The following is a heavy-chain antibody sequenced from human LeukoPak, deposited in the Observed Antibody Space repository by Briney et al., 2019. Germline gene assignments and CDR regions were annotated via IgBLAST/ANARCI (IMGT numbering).Heavy chain of an antibody. CDR1: GFDFGGTA. V-gene: IGHV3-73*01. CDR2: IRSKTNSYAT. CDR3: TTYPGDY. D-gene: IGHD2-21*01. J-gene: IGHJ4*02. Sequence: GGSLRLSCAASGFDFGGTAMHWVRQASGKGLEWVGRIRSKTNSYATTYAGSVKGRFTISRDDSKNTAYLQMNSLKTEDTALYYCTTYPGDYWGQGTLVTVSS.